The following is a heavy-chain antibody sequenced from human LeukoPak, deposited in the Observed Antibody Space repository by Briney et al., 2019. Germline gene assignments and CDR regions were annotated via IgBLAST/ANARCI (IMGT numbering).Heavy chain of an antibody. CDR3: ARDFSPYCGGDCYFDAFDM. Sequence: GGSLRLSCAASGFSFGSYWMSWVRQAPGKGLEWVSNINRDGSVKHYMDSVKGRFTISRDNAKNSLYLQMNSLRAEDTAVYYCARDFSPYCGGDCYFDAFDMWGQGTVVTVSS. D-gene: IGHD2-21*01. J-gene: IGHJ3*02. CDR1: GFSFGSYW. V-gene: IGHV3-7*01. CDR2: INRDGSVK.